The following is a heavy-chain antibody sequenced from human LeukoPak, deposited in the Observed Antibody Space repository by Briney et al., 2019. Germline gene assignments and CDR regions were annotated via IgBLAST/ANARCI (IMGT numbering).Heavy chain of an antibody. D-gene: IGHD5-24*01. CDR2: ISAYKGNT. J-gene: IGHJ2*01. Sequence: VSVKVSCKASGYSFNVHGMTWVRQAPGQGLEWMGWISAYKGNTNYAAKFQGRVTVTTDTSTSTGYMELTSLRSDDTAVYYCARTLGGNYVEMATGVDPWGRGTLVTVS. V-gene: IGHV1-18*04. CDR1: GYSFNVHG. CDR3: ARTLGGNYVEMATGVDP.